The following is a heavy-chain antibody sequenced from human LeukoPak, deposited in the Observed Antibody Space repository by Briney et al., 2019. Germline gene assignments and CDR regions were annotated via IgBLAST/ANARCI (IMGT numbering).Heavy chain of an antibody. CDR2: INPNSGGT. CDR3: ARATYYYGSDFDS. V-gene: IGHV1-2*02. D-gene: IGHD3-10*01. J-gene: IGHJ4*02. CDR1: GYTFTGYY. Sequence: ASVKVSCKASGYTFTGYYMHWVRQAPGQGLEWMGWINPNSGGTNYAQKFQGRVTMTRDTSISTAYMELSRLRSDDTAVYYCARATYYYGSDFDSWGQGTLVTVSS.